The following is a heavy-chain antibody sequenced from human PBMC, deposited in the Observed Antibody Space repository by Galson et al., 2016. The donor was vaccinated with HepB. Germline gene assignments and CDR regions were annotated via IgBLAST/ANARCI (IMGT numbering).Heavy chain of an antibody. CDR2: ISTTGSTT. CDR3: AKTPKEGENGGLLNY. J-gene: IGHJ1*01. Sequence: SLRLSCAASGFTISNYVMTWVRQAPGMGLEWVSGISTTGSTTYYADSVKGRFTISRDNSKNTPYLQMSGLRADDTAVYYCAKTPKEGENGGLLNYWGQGILVTVSS. D-gene: IGHD2-15*01. V-gene: IGHV3-23*01. CDR1: GFTISNYV.